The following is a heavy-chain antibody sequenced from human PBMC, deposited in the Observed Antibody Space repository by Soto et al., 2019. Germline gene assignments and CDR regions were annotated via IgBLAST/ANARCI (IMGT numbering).Heavy chain of an antibody. CDR3: ARGDQYYDYIWGSYRGDAFDI. CDR2: ISSSSSYI. J-gene: IGHJ3*02. D-gene: IGHD3-16*02. CDR1: GFTFSSYS. V-gene: IGHV3-21*01. Sequence: GESLKISCAASGFTFSSYSMNWVRQAPGKGLEWVSSISSSSSYIYYADSVKGRLTISRDNAKNSLYLQMNSLRAEDTAVYYCARGDQYYDYIWGSYRGDAFDIWGQGTMVTV.